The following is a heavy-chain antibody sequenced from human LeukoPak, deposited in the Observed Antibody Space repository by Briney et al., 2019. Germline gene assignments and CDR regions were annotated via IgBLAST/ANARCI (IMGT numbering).Heavy chain of an antibody. D-gene: IGHD6-6*01. V-gene: IGHV3-30*02. CDR3: AKVKIAARFFCYFYYMDV. Sequence: GGSLRLSCAASGFTFSSYGMHWVRQAPGKGLEWVAFIRYDGSNKYYADSVKGRFTISRDNSKNTLYLQMNSLRAEDTAVYYCAKVKIAARFFCYFYYMDVWGKGTTVTVSS. CDR2: IRYDGSNK. CDR1: GFTFSSYG. J-gene: IGHJ6*03.